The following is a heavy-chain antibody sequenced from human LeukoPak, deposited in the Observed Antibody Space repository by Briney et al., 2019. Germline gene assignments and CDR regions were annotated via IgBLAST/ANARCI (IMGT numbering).Heavy chain of an antibody. D-gene: IGHD3-3*01. CDR3: AGAPVGGALRCFDY. CDR1: GYTFTGYY. CDR2: IHPNSGGT. V-gene: IGHV1-2*02. Sequence: ASVKVTFKCSGYTFTGYYIHWVRQAPGQGLEWMGWIHPNSGGTNFVQKFQGRVNMTRESSIRTAYMEVSSLRSDETAVYYCAGAPVGGALRCFDYWGQGTLVTVSS. J-gene: IGHJ4*02.